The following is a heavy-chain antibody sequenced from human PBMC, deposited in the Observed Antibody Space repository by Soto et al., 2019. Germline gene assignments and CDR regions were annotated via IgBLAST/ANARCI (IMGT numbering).Heavy chain of an antibody. V-gene: IGHV4-31*03. CDR1: GGSVSSGGYY. CDR2: ISYSGST. J-gene: IGHJ6*02. CDR3: ARALPSYYYYGMDV. Sequence: QVQLQESGPGLVKPSQTLSLTCTVSGGSVSSGGYYWSWIRQHPGKGLEWIGYISYSGSTYYNPSLKSRPTISVDTSKNQFSLKLSSVTAADTAVYYCARALPSYYYYGMDVWDQGTTVTVSS.